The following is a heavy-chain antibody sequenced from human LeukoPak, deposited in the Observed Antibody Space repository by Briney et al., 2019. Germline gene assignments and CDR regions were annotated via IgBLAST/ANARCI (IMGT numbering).Heavy chain of an antibody. J-gene: IGHJ4*02. Sequence: SETLSLACTVSGGSISSYYWSWIRQPPGKGLEWIGYIYYSGSTNYNPSLKSRVTISVDTSKNQFSLKLSSVNAADTAVYYCARVKDDSSGYFADYWGQGTLVTVSS. CDR2: IYYSGST. CDR1: GGSISSYY. CDR3: ARVKDDSSGYFADY. D-gene: IGHD3-22*01. V-gene: IGHV4-59*01.